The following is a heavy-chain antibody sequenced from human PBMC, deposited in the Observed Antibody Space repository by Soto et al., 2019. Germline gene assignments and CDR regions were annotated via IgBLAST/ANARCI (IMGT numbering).Heavy chain of an antibody. J-gene: IGHJ4*02. CDR1: GASISDNW. D-gene: IGHD2-15*01. CDR3: ARHVAVPRTRGFDY. CDR2: IYHSGTT. V-gene: IGHV4-4*02. Sequence: QVQLQESGPGLVKPSGTLSLTCAVSGASISDNWWSWVRQPPGKGLEWIGAIYHSGTTTYNPSLKSRVIISVDKSASQISLTLNSVTAADTAIYYCARHVAVPRTRGFDYWGQGTPVTVSS.